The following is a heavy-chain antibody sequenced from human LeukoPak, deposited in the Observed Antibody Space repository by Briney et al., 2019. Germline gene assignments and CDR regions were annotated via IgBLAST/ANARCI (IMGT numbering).Heavy chain of an antibody. J-gene: IGHJ4*02. V-gene: IGHV4-61*02. CDR1: GDSISSGSYY. Sequence: SETLSLTCTVSGDSISSGSYYWSWVRQPAGKGLEWIGRVYISGGTIYNPSLKSRATISIDTSKKQLSLKLRSVTAADTAVYYCARTYDGSGYIFDYWGQGTLVTVSS. D-gene: IGHD3-22*01. CDR2: VYISGGT. CDR3: ARTYDGSGYIFDY.